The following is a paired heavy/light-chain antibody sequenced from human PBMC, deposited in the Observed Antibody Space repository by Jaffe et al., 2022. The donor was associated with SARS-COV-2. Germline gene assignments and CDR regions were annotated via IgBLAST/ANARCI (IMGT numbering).Light chain of an antibody. Sequence: SYVLTQPPSVSVAPGQTARITCGGNNIGSKSVHWYQQKPGQAPVLVVYDDSDRPSGIPERFSGSNSGNTATLTISRVEAGDEADYYCQVWDSSSDSAVFGGGTQLTVL. J-gene: IGLJ7*01. CDR3: QVWDSSSDSAV. V-gene: IGLV3-21*02. CDR2: DDS. CDR1: NIGSKS.
Heavy chain of an antibody. D-gene: IGHD3-3*01. Sequence: QVQLQESGPGLVKPSETLSLTCTVSGGSISTYYWTWIRQPPGKGLEWIGHIYYIGTTSYNSSLKSRVTISVDTSKNQFSLRLSSVTAADTAEYYCARQATIFDAFDIWGQGTMVTVSS. V-gene: IGHV4-59*08. CDR1: GGSISTYY. CDR3: ARQATIFDAFDI. CDR2: IYYIGTT. J-gene: IGHJ3*02.